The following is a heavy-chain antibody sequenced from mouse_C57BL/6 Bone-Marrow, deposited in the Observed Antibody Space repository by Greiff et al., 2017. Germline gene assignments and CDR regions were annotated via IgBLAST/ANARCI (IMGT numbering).Heavy chain of an antibody. CDR1: GFTFSSYT. J-gene: IGHJ3*01. V-gene: IGHV5-9*01. Sequence: EVKLVESGGGLVKPGGSLKLSCAASGFTFSSYTMSWVRQTPEKRLEWVATISGGGGNTYYPDSVKGRFTISRDNAKNTLYLQMSSLRSEDTALYYCARQAHDGYYVPFAYWGQGTLVTVSA. CDR2: ISGGGGNT. CDR3: ARQAHDGYYVPFAY. D-gene: IGHD2-3*01.